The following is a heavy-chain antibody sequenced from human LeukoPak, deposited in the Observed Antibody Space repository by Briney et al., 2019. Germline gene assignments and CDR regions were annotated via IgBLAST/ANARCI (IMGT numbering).Heavy chain of an antibody. CDR3: AKTTTMVRGVIGY. CDR2: INPNSGDA. Sequence: ASVKVSCKASGYTFNDYYIHWVRQAPGQGLEWMGWINPNSGDANYAQKFQGRVTMTRDTSISTAYMELSRLRSDDTAVYYCAKTTTMVRGVIGYWGQGTLVTVSS. V-gene: IGHV1-2*02. D-gene: IGHD3-10*01. CDR1: GYTFNDYY. J-gene: IGHJ4*02.